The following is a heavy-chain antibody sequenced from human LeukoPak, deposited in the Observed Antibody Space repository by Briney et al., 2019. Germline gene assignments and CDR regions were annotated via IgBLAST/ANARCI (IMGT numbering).Heavy chain of an antibody. CDR3: AKAKEDGDYFDY. Sequence: GGSLRLSCAASGFTFSSYAMIWVRQAPGKGLEWVSIISGSGGSTYYADSVKGRFTISRDNSKNTLYLQMNSLRAEDTAVYYCAKAKEDGDYFDYWGQGTLVTVSS. CDR1: GFTFSSYA. CDR2: ISGSGGST. V-gene: IGHV3-23*01. J-gene: IGHJ4*02. D-gene: IGHD4-17*01.